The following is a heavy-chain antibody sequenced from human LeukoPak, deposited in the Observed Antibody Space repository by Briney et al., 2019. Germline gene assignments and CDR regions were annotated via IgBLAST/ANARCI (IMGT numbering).Heavy chain of an antibody. CDR2: ISGSGGGT. CDR1: GITLSNYG. CDR3: AKRGVVIRVILVGFHKEAYYFDS. D-gene: IGHD3-22*01. Sequence: GGSLRLSCAVSGITLSNYGMSWVRQAPGKWLEWVAGISGSGGGTNYADSVKGRFTISRDNSRNTLYLQMNSLRAEDTAVYFCAKRGVVIRVILVGFHKEAYYFDSWGRGALVTVSS. J-gene: IGHJ4*02. V-gene: IGHV3-23*01.